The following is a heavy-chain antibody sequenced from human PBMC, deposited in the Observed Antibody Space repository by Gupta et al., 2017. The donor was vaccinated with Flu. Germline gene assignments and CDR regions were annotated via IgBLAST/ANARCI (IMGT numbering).Heavy chain of an antibody. CDR1: SSYE. D-gene: IGHD6-6*01. CDR2: ISAGGGTA. V-gene: IGHV3-48*03. Sequence: SSYEMNWFRKAPGKGLEWVSYISAGGGTAYYADAVKCRFTISRDSAKNSLYLQMNSLRAEDTAVYYCARKPGQLAAGWDDYWGQGTLVTVSS. J-gene: IGHJ4*02. CDR3: ARKPGQLAAGWDDY.